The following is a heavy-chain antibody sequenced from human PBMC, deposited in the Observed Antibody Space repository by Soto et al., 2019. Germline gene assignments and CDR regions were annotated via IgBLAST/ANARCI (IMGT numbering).Heavy chain of an antibody. Sequence: EVQLVESGGGLVQAGGSLRLSCAASGFTFSNGWMSWVRQAPGKGLEWVGRIRRKIAGGKTDYSAPVQGRFNIAKDDSTITLYMQMDSLISEDTAVYSCTTDASQSFCDGGPCYSVQTNIHDSWGQGTLVTVSS. V-gene: IGHV3-15*01. CDR1: GFTFSNGW. D-gene: IGHD2-21*01. J-gene: IGHJ4*02. CDR3: TTDASQSFCDGGPCYSVQTNIHDS. CDR2: IRRKIAGGKT.